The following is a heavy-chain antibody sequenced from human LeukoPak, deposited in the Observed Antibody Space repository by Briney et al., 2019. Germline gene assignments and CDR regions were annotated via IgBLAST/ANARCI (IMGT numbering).Heavy chain of an antibody. CDR1: GYIFLNYG. D-gene: IGHD2-21*01. CDR3: ARVAGNCGGDCYRLLY. CDR2: MNPNSGNT. Sequence: ASMKVSCKASGYIFLNYGITWVRQATGQGLEWLGWMNPNSGNTGYAQKFQGRVTMTRNISITTAYMELSNLRSDDTAVYYCARVAGNCGGDCYRLLYWGQGTLVTVSS. V-gene: IGHV1-8*02. J-gene: IGHJ4*02.